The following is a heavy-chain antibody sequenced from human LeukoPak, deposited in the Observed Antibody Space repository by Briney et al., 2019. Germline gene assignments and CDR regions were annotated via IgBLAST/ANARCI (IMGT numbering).Heavy chain of an antibody. CDR1: GSLFATYW. D-gene: IGHD5-18*01. J-gene: IGHJ4*02. Sequence: GESLKISCKVSGSLFATYWIAWVRQMPGKGLEWMGMIYPGDSDTRYSPSFQGQVTMSADKSITTAYLQWGSLKASDTAMYYCATVDSAMARPFDYWGQGTLVTVSS. CDR3: ATVDSAMARPFDY. CDR2: IYPGDSDT. V-gene: IGHV5-51*01.